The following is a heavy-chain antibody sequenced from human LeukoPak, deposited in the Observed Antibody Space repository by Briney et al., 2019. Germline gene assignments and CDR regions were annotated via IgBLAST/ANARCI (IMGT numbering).Heavy chain of an antibody. V-gene: IGHV3-48*03. CDR1: GFTFSSYE. CDR2: ISSSGSTI. D-gene: IGHD3-9*01. Sequence: GGSLRLSCAASGFTFSSYEMNWVRQAPGRGLEWVSYISSSGSTIYYADSVKGRFTISRDNAKNSLYLQMNNLRAEDTAIYYCAKAANYDILTGYYLDYWGQGTLVTVSS. CDR3: AKAANYDILTGYYLDY. J-gene: IGHJ4*02.